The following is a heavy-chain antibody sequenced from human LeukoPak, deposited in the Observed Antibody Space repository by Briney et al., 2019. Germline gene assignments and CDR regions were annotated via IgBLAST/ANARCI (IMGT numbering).Heavy chain of an antibody. CDR2: LSDSAVSS. CDR3: AKAPDSSGFPSYFDS. D-gene: IGHD3-22*01. V-gene: IGHV3-23*01. CDR1: GFTFITFA. J-gene: IGHJ4*02. Sequence: GGSLRLSCAVSGFTFITFAMNWVRQAPGKGLEWVSSLSDSAVSSYYADSVKGRFTISRDNSKNTLYLQINSLRAEDTATYYCAKAPDSSGFPSYFDSWGQGTLVAVSS.